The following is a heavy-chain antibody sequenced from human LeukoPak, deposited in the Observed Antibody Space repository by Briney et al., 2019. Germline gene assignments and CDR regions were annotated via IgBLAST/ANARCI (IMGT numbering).Heavy chain of an antibody. Sequence: KTSETLSLTCTVSGGSISSYYWSWIRQPPGKGLEWIGYIYYSGSTNYNPSLKSRVTISVDTSKNQFSLKLSSVTAADTAVYYCARAIPGYSSGRLFDYWGQGTLVTVSS. V-gene: IGHV4-59*01. J-gene: IGHJ4*02. CDR2: IYYSGST. CDR3: ARAIPGYSSGRLFDY. D-gene: IGHD6-19*01. CDR1: GGSISSYY.